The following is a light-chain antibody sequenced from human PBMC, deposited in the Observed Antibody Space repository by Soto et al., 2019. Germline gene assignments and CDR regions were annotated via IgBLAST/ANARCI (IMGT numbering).Light chain of an antibody. CDR3: SSYTTSSTRV. J-gene: IGLJ1*01. Sequence: QSALTQPASVSGSPGQSITISCTGTSSDVGGYNYGSWYQQHPGKAPKVMIYEVSNRPSGVSNRFSGSKSGNTAYLTISGLRAEDEADYYCSSYTTSSTRVFGTGTKVTVL. CDR1: SSDVGGYNY. V-gene: IGLV2-14*01. CDR2: EVS.